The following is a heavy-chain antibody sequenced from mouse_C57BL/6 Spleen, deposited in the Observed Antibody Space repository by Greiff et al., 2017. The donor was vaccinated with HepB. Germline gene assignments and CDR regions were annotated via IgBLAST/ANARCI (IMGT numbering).Heavy chain of an antibody. CDR3: ATFITTVGYY. V-gene: IGHV1-82*01. CDR2: IYPGDGDT. D-gene: IGHD1-1*01. J-gene: IGHJ2*01. Sequence: VKLMESGPELVKPGASVKISCKASGYAFSSSWMNWVKQRPGKGLEWIGRIYPGDGDTNYNGKFKGKATLTADKSSSTAYMQLSSLTSEDSAVYFCATFITTVGYYWGQGTTLTVSS. CDR1: GYAFSSSW.